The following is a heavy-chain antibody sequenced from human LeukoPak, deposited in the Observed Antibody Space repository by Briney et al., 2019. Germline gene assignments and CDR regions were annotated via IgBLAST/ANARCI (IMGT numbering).Heavy chain of an antibody. V-gene: IGHV3-30*02. CDR2: IRYDGSNK. CDR1: GFTFSSYG. J-gene: IGHJ4*02. Sequence: GGSLRLSCAASGFTFSSYGMHWVRQAPGKGLEWVAFIRYDGSNKYYADSVKGRFTISRDNSKNTLYLQMNSLRAEDTAVYYCASQDHYGYVWGSYRSIDYWGQGTLVTVSS. CDR3: ASQDHYGYVWGSYRSIDY. D-gene: IGHD3-16*02.